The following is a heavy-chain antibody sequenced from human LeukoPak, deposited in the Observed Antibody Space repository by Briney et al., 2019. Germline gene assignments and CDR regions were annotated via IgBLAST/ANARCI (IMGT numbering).Heavy chain of an antibody. CDR3: ARDFYASGFYFWFDP. Sequence: SETLSLTCTVSGGYTGSHYWSWIRQPAGKGLEWIGRISPSGTTHYNPSLGSRFTMSVDTSNNYFSLRLSSVTAADTAVYYCARDFYASGFYFWFDPWGQGILVTVSS. CDR2: ISPSGTT. CDR1: GGYTGSHY. J-gene: IGHJ5*02. V-gene: IGHV4-4*07. D-gene: IGHD2/OR15-2a*01.